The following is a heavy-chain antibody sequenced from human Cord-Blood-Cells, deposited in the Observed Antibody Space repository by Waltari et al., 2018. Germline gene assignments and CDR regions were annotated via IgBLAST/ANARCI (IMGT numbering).Heavy chain of an antibody. V-gene: IGHV1-2*04. D-gene: IGHD2-2*01. Sequence: QVQLVQSGAEVKKPGAPVKVSCKASGYTFTGYYMHCVRQAPGQGLEWMGWINPNSGGTNYAQKFQGWVTMTRDTSISTASMELSSLRSDDPSVYYCARGGMPGDYYYGMDVWGQGATVTVSS. CDR1: GYTFTGYY. CDR2: INPNSGGT. J-gene: IGHJ6*02. CDR3: ARGGMPGDYYYGMDV.